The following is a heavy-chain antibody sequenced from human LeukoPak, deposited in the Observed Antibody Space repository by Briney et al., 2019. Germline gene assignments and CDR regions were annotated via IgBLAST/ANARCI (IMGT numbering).Heavy chain of an antibody. CDR3: ARTYYYGSGSYSGGASNI. Sequence: GASVKVSCKASGYTFTDYYLHWLRQAPGQGLEWMGWMNPKSGDTHYAQKFQGRVTMTRDTSISTAYLELRSLTSDETAVCYCARTYYYGSGSYSGGASNIWGQGTMVTVSS. D-gene: IGHD3-10*01. CDR2: MNPKSGDT. V-gene: IGHV1-2*02. CDR1: GYTFTDYY. J-gene: IGHJ3*02.